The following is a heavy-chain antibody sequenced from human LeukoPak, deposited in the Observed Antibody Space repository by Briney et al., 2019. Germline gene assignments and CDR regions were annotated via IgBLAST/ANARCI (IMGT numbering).Heavy chain of an antibody. CDR2: IKQDGSEK. Sequence: PGGSLRLSCAASGFTFSSYWMTCVRRAPGKGLEWVANIKQDGSEKYYVDSVKGRFTISRDNAKNSLYLQMNSLRAEDTAVYYCARGGYYFFYWGQGTLVTVSS. V-gene: IGHV3-7*01. CDR1: GFTFSSYW. J-gene: IGHJ4*02. CDR3: ARGGYYFFY.